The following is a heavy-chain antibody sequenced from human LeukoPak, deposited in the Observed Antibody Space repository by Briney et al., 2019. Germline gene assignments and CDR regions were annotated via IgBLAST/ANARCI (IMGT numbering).Heavy chain of an antibody. D-gene: IGHD4-17*01. CDR2: ISSSSSTI. CDR1: GFTFSSYS. V-gene: IGHV3-48*01. CDR3: ATYDYGEPAGAFDI. Sequence: GGSLRLSCAASGFTFSSYSMNWVRQAPGKGLEWVSYISSSSSTIYYADSVKGRFTISRDNAKNSLYLQMNSLRAEDTAVYYCATYDYGEPAGAFDIWGQGTMVTVSS. J-gene: IGHJ3*02.